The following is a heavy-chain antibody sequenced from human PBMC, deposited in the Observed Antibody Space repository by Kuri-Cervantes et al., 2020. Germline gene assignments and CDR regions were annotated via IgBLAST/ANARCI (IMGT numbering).Heavy chain of an antibody. J-gene: IGHJ4*02. V-gene: IGHV1-2*02. CDR1: GYTFTGYY. CDR2: INPNGGGT. CDR3: ARAPYCGGDCYNYFDY. Sequence: ASVKVSCKASGYTFTGYYMHWVRQAPGQGLEWMGWINPNGGGTNYAQKFQGRVTMTRDTSISTAYMELSRLRSDDTAVYYCARAPYCGGDCYNYFDYWGQGTLVTVSS. D-gene: IGHD2-21*02.